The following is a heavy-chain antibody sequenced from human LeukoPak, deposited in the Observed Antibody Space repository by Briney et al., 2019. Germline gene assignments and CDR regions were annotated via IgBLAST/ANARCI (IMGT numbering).Heavy chain of an antibody. V-gene: IGHV4-61*02. CDR1: GGSISSGTYY. CDR2: IYSSGNT. Sequence: SQTLSFTCTVSGGSISSGTYYWSWIRQPAGKGLEWIGRIYSSGNTRYNPSLESRVFISVDTSKNQFSLKLSSVTAADTAVYYCAIHDYGDRDAFDIWGQGTMVTVSS. D-gene: IGHD4-17*01. J-gene: IGHJ3*02. CDR3: AIHDYGDRDAFDI.